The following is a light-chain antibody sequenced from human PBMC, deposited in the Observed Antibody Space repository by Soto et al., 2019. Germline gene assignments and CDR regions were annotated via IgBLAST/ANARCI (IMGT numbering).Light chain of an antibody. V-gene: IGKV3D-20*02. J-gene: IGKJ1*01. CDR1: QTVSSHF. Sequence: VMTQSPATLSLSPGDRCTPSCRVSQTVSSHFVAWYQQKPGQAPRLLIFDASTRATGIPDRFTGSGSGTDFTLTISRLQPEDFAVYYCQFYGDPSKTFGQGTKV. CDR3: QFYGDPSKT. CDR2: DAS.